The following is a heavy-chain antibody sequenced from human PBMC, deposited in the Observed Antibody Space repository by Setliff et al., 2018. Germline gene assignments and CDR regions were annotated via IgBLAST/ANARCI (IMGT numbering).Heavy chain of an antibody. D-gene: IGHD3-3*01. CDR1: GYTFTSYY. V-gene: IGHV1-46*01. Sequence: GASVKVSCKASGYTFTSYYMHWVRQAPGQGLEWMGIINPSGGSTNYAQKFQGRVTMTRDTSTSTAYMELSSLRSEDTAVYYCARDTYIGDFWSGYYIQGRFDPWGQGTLVTVSS. CDR2: INPSGGST. J-gene: IGHJ5*02. CDR3: ARDTYIGDFWSGYYIQGRFDP.